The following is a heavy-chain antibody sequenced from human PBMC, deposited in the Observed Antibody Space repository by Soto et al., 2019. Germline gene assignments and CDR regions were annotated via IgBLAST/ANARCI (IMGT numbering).Heavy chain of an antibody. CDR3: AKNNRYYYCYMDV. CDR1: GFTFSSYA. Sequence: GGSLILSCAASGFTFSSYAMSWVRQAPGKGLEWVSAISGSGGSTYYADSVKGRFTISRDNSKNTLYLQMNSLRAEDTAVYYCAKNNRYYYCYMDVWGKGTTVTVSS. CDR2: ISGSGGST. J-gene: IGHJ6*03. V-gene: IGHV3-23*01. D-gene: IGHD1-1*01.